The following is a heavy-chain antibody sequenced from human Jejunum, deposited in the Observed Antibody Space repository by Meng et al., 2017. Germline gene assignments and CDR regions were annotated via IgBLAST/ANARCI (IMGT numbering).Heavy chain of an antibody. V-gene: IGHV3-15*01. D-gene: IGHD3-10*01. J-gene: IGHJ4*02. CDR2: IKSKADGGTG. CDR3: MDGGLGSWDY. Sequence: GESLKISCAASGFFFPNAWMNWVRQAPGKGLEWVGRIKSKADGGTGEYAAPVKGRFTISRDDSQNMLYLEMNSLKIEDTAVYFCMDGGLGSWDYWGQGTLVTVSS. CDR1: GFFFPNAW.